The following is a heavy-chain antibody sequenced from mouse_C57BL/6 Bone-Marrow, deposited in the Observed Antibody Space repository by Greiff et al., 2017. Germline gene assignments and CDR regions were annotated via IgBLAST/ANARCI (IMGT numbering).Heavy chain of an antibody. Sequence: EVQRVESGGGLVQPGGSLSLSCAASGFTFTDYYMSWVRQPPGKALEWLGFIRNKANGYTTEYSASVKGRFTISRDNYQSILYLQMNALRAEDSATYYCARSLTTVVAPYAMDYWGQGTSVTVSS. CDR3: ARSLTTVVAPYAMDY. CDR2: IRNKANGYTT. J-gene: IGHJ4*01. D-gene: IGHD1-1*01. CDR1: GFTFTDYY. V-gene: IGHV7-3*01.